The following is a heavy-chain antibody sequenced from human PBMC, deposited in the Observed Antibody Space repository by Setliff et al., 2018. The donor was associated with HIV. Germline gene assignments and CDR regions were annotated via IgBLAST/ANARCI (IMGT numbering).Heavy chain of an antibody. J-gene: IGHJ3*02. CDR3: ARASVGATGLYAFEI. Sequence: PSETLSLTCNVSGCSISSGIYYWSWIRQPAGQGLEWIGHIYTSGSTNYSPSVKSRVTISADTSKNQFSLRLNSVTAADTAVYYCARASVGATGLYAFEIWGQGTMVTVXS. CDR2: IYTSGST. V-gene: IGHV4-61*09. CDR1: GCSISSGIYY. D-gene: IGHD1-26*01.